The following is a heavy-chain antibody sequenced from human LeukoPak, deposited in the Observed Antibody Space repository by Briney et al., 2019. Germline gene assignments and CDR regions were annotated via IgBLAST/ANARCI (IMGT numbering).Heavy chain of an antibody. Sequence: TSETLSLTCTVSGGSISSYYWSWIRQPPGKGLEWIGEINHSGSTNYNPSLKSRVTISVDTSKNQFSLKLSSVTAADTAVYYCARLPWYSSSPDFDYWGQGTLVTVSS. J-gene: IGHJ4*02. CDR3: ARLPWYSSSPDFDY. V-gene: IGHV4-34*01. D-gene: IGHD6-6*01. CDR1: GGSISSYY. CDR2: INHSGST.